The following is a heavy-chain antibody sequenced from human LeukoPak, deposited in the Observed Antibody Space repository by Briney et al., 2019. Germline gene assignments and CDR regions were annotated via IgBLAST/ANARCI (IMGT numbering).Heavy chain of an antibody. Sequence: GESLKISCKGSGYSFTSYWIGWVRQMPGKGLEWMGFIYPGDSGSRYSPSFQGRVTISVDKSISTAYLQWSSLKASDTAMYYCATSGAVAGTNFDYWGQGTLVTVSS. J-gene: IGHJ4*02. D-gene: IGHD6-19*01. CDR3: ATSGAVAGTNFDY. V-gene: IGHV5-51*01. CDR1: GYSFTSYW. CDR2: IYPGDSGS.